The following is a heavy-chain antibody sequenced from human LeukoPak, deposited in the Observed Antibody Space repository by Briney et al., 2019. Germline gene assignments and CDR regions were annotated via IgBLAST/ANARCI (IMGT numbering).Heavy chain of an antibody. CDR1: GGSISSSSYY. Sequence: SETLSLTCTVSGGSISSSSYYWGWIRQPPGKGLEWIGSIYYSGSTYYNPSLKSRVTISVDTSKNQFSLKLSSVTAADTAVYYCARVKVAGMGGNWFDPWGQGTLVTVSS. CDR2: IYYSGST. V-gene: IGHV4-39*01. J-gene: IGHJ5*02. D-gene: IGHD6-19*01. CDR3: ARVKVAGMGGNWFDP.